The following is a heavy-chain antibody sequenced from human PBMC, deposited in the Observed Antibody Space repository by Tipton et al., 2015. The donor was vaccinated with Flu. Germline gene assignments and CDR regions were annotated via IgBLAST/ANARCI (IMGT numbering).Heavy chain of an antibody. Sequence: TLSLTCAVYGGSLRGYYWSWIRQPPGKGLEWIGGIYHSGTTYYNPSLKSRLTISVDTSNNQFSLKLTSATAADTGIYYCARGDYGDYDHEADALDIWGQGTVVSVSS. V-gene: IGHV4-34*01. CDR1: GGSLRGYY. J-gene: IGHJ3*02. CDR2: IYHSGTT. CDR3: ARGDYGDYDHEADALDI. D-gene: IGHD4-17*01.